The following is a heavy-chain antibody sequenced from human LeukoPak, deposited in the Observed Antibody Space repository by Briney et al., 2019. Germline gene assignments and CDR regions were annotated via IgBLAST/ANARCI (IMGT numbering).Heavy chain of an antibody. CDR3: ASPHSGHG. J-gene: IGHJ4*02. CDR2: ITGSGNVK. D-gene: IGHD5-12*01. Sequence: GGSLRLSCAASEFTFSIYSMNGVRQAPGKGLEWVSYITGSGNVKYYADSVKGRFTISRDNDKNSLYLQMNSLRDEDTAVYYCASPHSGHGWGQGTLVTVTS. V-gene: IGHV3-48*02. CDR1: EFTFSIYS.